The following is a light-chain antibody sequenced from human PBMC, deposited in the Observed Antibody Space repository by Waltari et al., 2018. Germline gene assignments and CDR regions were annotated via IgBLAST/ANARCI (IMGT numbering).Light chain of an antibody. Sequence: DIVMTQSPDSLAVSLGERATINCKSSQSVLYISNNKNYLSWYQQKPGQPPKLLIYWASTRESGVPDRFTGGGSGTDFTLTISSLQAEDVAVYYCDQHYITPFTFGPGTKVDIK. V-gene: IGKV4-1*01. CDR1: QSVLYISNNKNY. CDR3: DQHYITPFT. CDR2: WAS. J-gene: IGKJ3*01.